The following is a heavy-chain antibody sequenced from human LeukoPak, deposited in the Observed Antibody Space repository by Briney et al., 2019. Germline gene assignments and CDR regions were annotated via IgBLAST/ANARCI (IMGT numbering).Heavy chain of an antibody. V-gene: IGHV3-30*02. CDR3: ARQLTLCFDY. CDR2: IRYDGSNK. Sequence: GGSLRLSCAASGFTFSSYGMHWVRQAPGKGLEWVAFIRYDGSNKYYADSVKGRFTISRDNAKNSLYLQMNSLRAEDTAVYYCARQLTLCFDYWGQGTLVTVSS. D-gene: IGHD2-2*01. J-gene: IGHJ4*02. CDR1: GFTFSSYG.